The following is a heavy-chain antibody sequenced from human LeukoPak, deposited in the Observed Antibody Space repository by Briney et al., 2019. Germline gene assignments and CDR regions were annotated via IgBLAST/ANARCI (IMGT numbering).Heavy chain of an antibody. CDR3: ARHLYQQPFDS. CDR2: TYTSGST. J-gene: IGHJ4*02. V-gene: IGHV4-4*09. Sequence: TLETLSLTCTVSGGSISSHYWSWIRQPPGKGLEWIGYTYTSGSTNYNPSLKSRVTISVDTSKNQISLKLSSVTAADTAVYYCARHLYQQPFDSWGQGTLVTVSS. CDR1: GGSISSHY. D-gene: IGHD6-13*01.